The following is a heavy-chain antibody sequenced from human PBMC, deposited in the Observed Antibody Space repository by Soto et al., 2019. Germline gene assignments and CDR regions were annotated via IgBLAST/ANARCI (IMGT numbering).Heavy chain of an antibody. V-gene: IGHV2-5*01. J-gene: IGHJ4*02. Sequence: GSGPTLVNPTQTLTLTCTFSGFSLSTSGVGVGWIRQPPGKALEWLALIYWNDDKRYSPSLKSRLTITKDTSKNQVVLTMTNMDPVDTATYYCALQYYYDSSGYYYGDYFDYWGQGTLVTVSS. D-gene: IGHD3-22*01. CDR3: ALQYYYDSSGYYYGDYFDY. CDR2: IYWNDDK. CDR1: GFSLSTSGVG.